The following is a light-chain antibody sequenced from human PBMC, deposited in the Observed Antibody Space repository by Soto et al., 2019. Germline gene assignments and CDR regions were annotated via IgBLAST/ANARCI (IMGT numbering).Light chain of an antibody. CDR2: NPE. Sequence: DIQMTQSPSSLSASIGDRVTITCQASHDVSHFVSWYQQPPGEAPKLLIYNPETLPHGVPSRVSGNGSETQSTLTIIGLRQEDMATYYCRQNDNRPPLTFGGGTKVEIK. V-gene: IGKV1-33*01. CDR1: HDVSHF. J-gene: IGKJ4*01. CDR3: RQNDNRPPLT.